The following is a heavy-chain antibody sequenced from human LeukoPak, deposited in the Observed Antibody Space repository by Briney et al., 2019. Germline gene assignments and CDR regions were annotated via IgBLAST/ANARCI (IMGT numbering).Heavy chain of an antibody. CDR3: AREFRTTTWSYDAFDL. Sequence: ASVKVSCKASGYTFTDYYMHWVRQAPGQGLEWVGWINPNSGRTNYAQNFQDRVTMTRDTSNNTSYMDLSSLTSDDTAVYYCAREFRTTTWSYDAFDLWGQGTMVTVSS. CDR2: INPNSGRT. D-gene: IGHD1/OR15-1a*01. CDR1: GYTFTDYY. J-gene: IGHJ3*01. V-gene: IGHV1-2*02.